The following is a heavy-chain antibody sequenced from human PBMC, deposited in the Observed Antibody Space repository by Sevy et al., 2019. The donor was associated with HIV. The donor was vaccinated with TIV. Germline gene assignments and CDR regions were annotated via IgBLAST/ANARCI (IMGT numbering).Heavy chain of an antibody. CDR2: IYWDDDK. CDR3: AHRRGNYYDSSDDAFDI. J-gene: IGHJ3*02. V-gene: IGHV2-5*02. CDR1: GFSLSTSGVG. Sequence: SGPTLVKPTQTLTLTCTFSGFSLSTSGVGVGWIRQPPGKALEWLALIYWDDDKRYSPSLKSRLTITKDTSKNQVVLTMTNMDPVDTATYYCAHRRGNYYDSSDDAFDIWGQGTMVTVSS. D-gene: IGHD3-22*01.